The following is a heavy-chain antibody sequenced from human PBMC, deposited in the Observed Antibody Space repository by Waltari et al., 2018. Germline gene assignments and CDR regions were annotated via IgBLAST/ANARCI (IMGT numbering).Heavy chain of an antibody. CDR1: GYTFTLHW. V-gene: IGHV5-51*03. D-gene: IGHD3-22*01. Sequence: EVQLVQSGAEVKKPGESLKISCQASGYTFTLHWIGWVRQTPGKGLEWMGIIYPGDSDLRYSPSCQVQVSISADKSMKTAYRQWSSLKASDSGMYYCARRNSSGAYGHSHPFDLWGQGTRVTVSS. CDR3: ARRNSSGAYGHSHPFDL. CDR2: IYPGDSDL. J-gene: IGHJ4*02.